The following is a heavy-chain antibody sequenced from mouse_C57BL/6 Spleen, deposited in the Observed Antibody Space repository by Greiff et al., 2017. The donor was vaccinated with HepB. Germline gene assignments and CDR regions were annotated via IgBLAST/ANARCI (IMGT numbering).Heavy chain of an antibody. D-gene: IGHD2-3*01. Sequence: VQLKESGPELVKPGASVKISCKASGYSFTGYYMNWVKQSPEKSLEWIGEINPSTGGTTYNQKFKAKATLTVDKSSSTAYMQLKSLTSEDSAVYYCARSLWLLRAMDYWGQGTSVTVSS. CDR1: GYSFTGYY. CDR2: INPSTGGT. V-gene: IGHV1-42*01. CDR3: ARSLWLLRAMDY. J-gene: IGHJ4*01.